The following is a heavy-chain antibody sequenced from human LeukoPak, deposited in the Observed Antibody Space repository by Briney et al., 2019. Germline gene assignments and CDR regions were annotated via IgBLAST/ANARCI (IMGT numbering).Heavy chain of an antibody. J-gene: IGHJ4*02. V-gene: IGHV1-8*02. CDR2: MNPNSGNT. Sequence: ASVKVSCKASGYTFTSYGINWVRQATGQGLEWMGWMNPNSGNTGYAQKFQGRVTMTRNTSISTAYMELSSLRSEDTAVYYCARAGGYCGRISCPYYFDYWARDPWSPSPQ. D-gene: IGHD2-15*01. CDR1: GYTFTSYG. CDR3: ARAGGYCGRISCPYYFDY.